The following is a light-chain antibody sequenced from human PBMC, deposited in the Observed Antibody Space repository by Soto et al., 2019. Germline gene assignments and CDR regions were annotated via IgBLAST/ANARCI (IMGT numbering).Light chain of an antibody. J-gene: IGKJ1*01. CDR3: QQYNNWARA. V-gene: IGKV3-15*01. CDR1: QSVSSN. CDR2: GAS. Sequence: EIVMTQSRATLSVSPGERATLSCRASQSVSSNLAWYQQKPGQAPRLLIYGASTRATGIPARSSGSGSGTEFTLTISSLQSEDFAVYYCQQYNNWARAFGQGTKVEIK.